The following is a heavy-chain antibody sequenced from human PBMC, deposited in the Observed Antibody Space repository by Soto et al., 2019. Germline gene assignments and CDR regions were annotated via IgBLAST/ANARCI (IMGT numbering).Heavy chain of an antibody. CDR1: GGSFSGYY. Sequence: QVQLQQWGAGLLKPSETPSLTCAVYGGSFSGYYWSWIRQPPGKGLEWIGEINHSGSTNYNPSLKSRVTISVDTSKNQFSLKLSSVTAADTAVYYCARVSPSTSSGWYFGVGRGLYYYGMDVWGQGTTVTVSS. J-gene: IGHJ6*02. CDR3: ARVSPSTSSGWYFGVGRGLYYYGMDV. CDR2: INHSGST. D-gene: IGHD6-19*01. V-gene: IGHV4-34*01.